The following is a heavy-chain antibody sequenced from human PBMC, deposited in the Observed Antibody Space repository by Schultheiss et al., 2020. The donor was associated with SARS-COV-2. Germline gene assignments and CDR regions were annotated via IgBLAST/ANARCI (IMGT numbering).Heavy chain of an antibody. CDR2: ISSSSSYI. Sequence: GGSLRLSCAASGFTFSDYYMSWIRQAPGKGLEWVSSISSSSSYIYYADSVKGRFTISRDNAKNSLYLQMNSLRAEDTAVYYCAGLQGVVAATWEYYGMDVWGQGTTVTVSS. CDR1: GFTFSDYY. V-gene: IGHV3-11*06. CDR3: AGLQGVVAATWEYYGMDV. J-gene: IGHJ6*02. D-gene: IGHD2-15*01.